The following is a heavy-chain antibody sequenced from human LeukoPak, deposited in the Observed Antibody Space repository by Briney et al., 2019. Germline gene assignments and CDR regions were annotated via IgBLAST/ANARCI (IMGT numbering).Heavy chain of an antibody. J-gene: IGHJ4*02. D-gene: IGHD6-6*01. Sequence: SETLSLTRAVSGYSISSGYYWGWIRQPPGKGLEWIGSIYHSGSTYYNPSLKSRVTISVDTSKNQFSLKLSSVTAVDTAVYYCASLEYSSSAGGYWGQGTLVTVSS. CDR1: GYSISSGYY. V-gene: IGHV4-38-2*01. CDR3: ASLEYSSSAGGY. CDR2: IYHSGST.